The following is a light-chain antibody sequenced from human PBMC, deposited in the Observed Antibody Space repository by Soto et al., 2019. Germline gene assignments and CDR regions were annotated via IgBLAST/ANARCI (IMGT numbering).Light chain of an antibody. CDR1: QSVSSN. CDR2: GAS. V-gene: IGKV3-15*01. Sequence: IVMTHSPATLSVSPWERATLSCRASQSVSSNLAWYQQKPGQAPRLLIYGASTRATVIPARFSGSGSGTESTLTISSLQSEDFAVYYCQHYNNWPPWEFGQGTKVDIK. J-gene: IGKJ1*01. CDR3: QHYNNWPPWE.